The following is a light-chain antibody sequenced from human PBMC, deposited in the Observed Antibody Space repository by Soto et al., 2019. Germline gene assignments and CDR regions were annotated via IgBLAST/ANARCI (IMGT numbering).Light chain of an antibody. CDR2: EVN. CDR1: SNDVGGYNY. J-gene: IGLJ2*01. Sequence: QSVLTQPASVSGSPGQSITISCTGTSNDVGGYNYISWYQQHPGEAPKLIIYEVNNRPSGVSDRFSGSKSGNTASLTITGLQAEDEASYYCSSYSITHIPVIFGGGTKLTVL. CDR3: SSYSITHIPVI. V-gene: IGLV2-14*01.